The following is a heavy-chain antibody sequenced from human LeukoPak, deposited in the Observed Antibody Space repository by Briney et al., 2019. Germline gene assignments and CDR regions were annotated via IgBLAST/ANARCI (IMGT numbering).Heavy chain of an antibody. CDR1: GFTVSSNY. J-gene: IGHJ4*02. CDR2: IYSGGST. V-gene: IGHV3-53*05. Sequence: QTGGSLRLSCAASGFTVSSNYMSWVRQAPGKGLEWVSVIYSGGSTYYADSVKGRFTISRDNSKNTLYLQMNNLRTEDTAAYYCATQAEGYNSYFDYWGQGTLVTVSS. D-gene: IGHD5-24*01. CDR3: ATQAEGYNSYFDY.